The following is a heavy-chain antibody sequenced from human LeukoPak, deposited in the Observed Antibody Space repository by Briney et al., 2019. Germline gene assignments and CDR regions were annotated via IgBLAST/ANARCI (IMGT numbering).Heavy chain of an antibody. Sequence: PVKVSCKASGGTFSSYAISWVRQAPGQGLEWMGGIIPIFATANYAQKFQGRVTITADESTSTAYMELSSLRSEDTAVYYCARGPITTRSHFDYWGQGTLVTVSS. CDR1: GGTFSSYA. D-gene: IGHD3-22*01. CDR3: ARGPITTRSHFDY. J-gene: IGHJ4*02. CDR2: IIPIFATA. V-gene: IGHV1-69*13.